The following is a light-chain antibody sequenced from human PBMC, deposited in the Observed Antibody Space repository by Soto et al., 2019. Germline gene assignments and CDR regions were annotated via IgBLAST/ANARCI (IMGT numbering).Light chain of an antibody. V-gene: IGLV2-14*01. Sequence: QSALTQPASVSGSPGQSITISCTGTSSDVGNYKYVSWYQQHPGKAPKLMIYEVSNRPSGVSNRFSGSKSGNTASLTISGLQDEEETDYYCFSYKSRGTYVFGTGTKGTV. CDR2: EVS. J-gene: IGLJ1*01. CDR3: FSYKSRGTYV. CDR1: SSDVGNYKY.